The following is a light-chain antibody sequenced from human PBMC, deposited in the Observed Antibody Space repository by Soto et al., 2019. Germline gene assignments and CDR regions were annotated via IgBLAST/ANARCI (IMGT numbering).Light chain of an antibody. J-gene: IGKJ3*01. CDR3: QLYGGSHPRGT. CDR1: QSVNDNH. Sequence: EVVLTQSPGTLSLSPGARATLYCRASQSVNDNHLAWYQQTGGQAPRLLIYGASTRASGVPDRFSGSGFVTAYSLIINILELEDFAVYYCQLYGGSHPRGTFVPGTPVEI. V-gene: IGKV3-20*01. CDR2: GAS.